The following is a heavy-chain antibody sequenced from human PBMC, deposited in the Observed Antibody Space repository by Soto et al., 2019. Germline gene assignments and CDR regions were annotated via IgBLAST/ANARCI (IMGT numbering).Heavy chain of an antibody. CDR2: INWNSGAI. CDR1: RFTFDDYA. Sequence: GGSLRLSCAASRFTFDDYAMHWVRQAPGKGLEWVSGINWNSGAIGYADSVQGRFTISRDNAKNFVYLQMNSLRAEDTALYYCTKDSLIQGTYQYYYMGVWGKGTTVTVSS. D-gene: IGHD5-18*01. CDR3: TKDSLIQGTYQYYYMGV. J-gene: IGHJ6*03. V-gene: IGHV3-9*01.